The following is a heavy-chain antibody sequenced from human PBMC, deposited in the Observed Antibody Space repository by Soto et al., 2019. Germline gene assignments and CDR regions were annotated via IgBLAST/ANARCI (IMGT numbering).Heavy chain of an antibody. CDR2: IKQDGSEK. CDR3: ARDHDDFWSGYYPAHFDY. J-gene: IGHJ4*02. CDR1: GFTFSSYW. D-gene: IGHD3-3*01. Sequence: GGSLRLSCAASGFTFSSYWMSWVRQAPGKGLEWVANIKQDGSEKYYVDSVKGRFTISRDNAKNSLYLQMNSLRAEDTAVYYCARDHDDFWSGYYPAHFDYWGQGTLVTVSS. V-gene: IGHV3-7*01.